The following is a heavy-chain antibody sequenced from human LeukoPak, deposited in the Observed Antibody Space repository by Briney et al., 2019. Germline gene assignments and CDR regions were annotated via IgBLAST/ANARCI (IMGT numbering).Heavy chain of an antibody. J-gene: IGHJ4*02. CDR2: ISSSSSYI. D-gene: IGHD5-18*01. Sequence: PGGSLRLSCAASRFTYSSYSMTWVRQAPGKGLEWVSSISSSSSYIYYADSVKGRFTISRHNAKNSLYLQMSSLRAEDTAVYYCAKEYGYTYGEFDYWGQGTLVTVSS. CDR3: AKEYGYTYGEFDY. CDR1: RFTYSSYS. V-gene: IGHV3-21*01.